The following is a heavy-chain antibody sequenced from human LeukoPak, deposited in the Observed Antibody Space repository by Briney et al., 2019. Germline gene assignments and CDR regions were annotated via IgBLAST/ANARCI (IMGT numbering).Heavy chain of an antibody. CDR2: ISGSGGST. CDR1: GITFSTHA. D-gene: IGHD1-26*01. CDR3: AKGGVYSGSYYSKGGLYYYMDV. Sequence: GGSLRLSCAASGITFSTHAMTWVRQAPGKGLEWVSGISGSGGSTYYADSVKGRFTISRDNSKNTLYLQMNSLRAEDTAVYYCAKGGVYSGSYYSKGGLYYYMDVWGKGTTVTVSS. V-gene: IGHV3-23*01. J-gene: IGHJ6*03.